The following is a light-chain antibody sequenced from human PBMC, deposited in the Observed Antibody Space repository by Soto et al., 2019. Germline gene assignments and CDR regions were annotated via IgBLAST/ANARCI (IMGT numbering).Light chain of an antibody. J-gene: IGKJ1*01. CDR3: QQYGDSPWT. V-gene: IGKV3-20*01. CDR1: QNISTY. Sequence: EIVLTQSPATLSLSPGEGASLSCRASQNISTYLAWYQQRPGQVPRLLIYGVSKRAPAIPPRFSGSGSGTDFTLTITRLEPEDVAVYYCQQYGDSPWTFGQGTKVEI. CDR2: GVS.